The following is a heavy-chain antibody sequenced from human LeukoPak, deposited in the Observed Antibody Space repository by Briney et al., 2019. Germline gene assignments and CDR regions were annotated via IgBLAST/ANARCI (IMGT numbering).Heavy chain of an antibody. V-gene: IGHV1-18*01. CDR2: ISAYSDNT. Sequence: ASVKVSCKASGYTFSSYGITWVRQAPGQGLGWMGWISAYSDNTNYAQNFQGRVTMTTDTSTSTAYMELRSLRSDDTAVYYCARDPPADSLLWFGELYYYYYMDVWGKGTTVTISS. J-gene: IGHJ6*03. CDR3: ARDPPADSLLWFGELYYYYYMDV. D-gene: IGHD3-10*01. CDR1: GYTFSSYG.